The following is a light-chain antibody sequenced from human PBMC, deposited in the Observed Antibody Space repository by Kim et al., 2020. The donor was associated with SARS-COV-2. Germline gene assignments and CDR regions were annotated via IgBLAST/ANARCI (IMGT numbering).Light chain of an antibody. Sequence: QSVLTQPPSASGTPGQRVTISCSGGNSNIGANTVNWYQQFPGTAPKLLIYANDRRPSGFPDRFSVSQSGTSASLAISGLQSEDEADYYCATWDDSLNAWVFGGGTQLTVL. V-gene: IGLV1-44*01. CDR3: ATWDDSLNAWV. CDR1: NSNIGANT. CDR2: AND. J-gene: IGLJ3*02.